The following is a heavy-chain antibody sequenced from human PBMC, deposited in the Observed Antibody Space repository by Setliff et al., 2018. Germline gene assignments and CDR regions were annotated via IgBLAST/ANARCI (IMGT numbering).Heavy chain of an antibody. D-gene: IGHD2-15*01. Sequence: GGSLRLSCAASGFTFSDHYMDWVRQAPGKGLEWVGRSRDKASGFTTEYAASVKGRFSVSRDNSKNSLYLQMNSLKTEDTAVYYCARTCSGSGCYAGLESWGQGTPVTVSS. CDR2: SRDKASGFTT. J-gene: IGHJ4*02. V-gene: IGHV3-72*01. CDR1: GFTFSDHY. CDR3: ARTCSGSGCYAGLES.